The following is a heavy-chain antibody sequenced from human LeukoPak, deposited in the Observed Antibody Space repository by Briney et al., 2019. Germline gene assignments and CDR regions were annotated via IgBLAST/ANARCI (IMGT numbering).Heavy chain of an antibody. CDR3: ARDKFDSGSYFIGY. V-gene: IGHV3-21*01. CDR2: ISSSSSYI. CDR1: GFTFSSYS. Sequence: PGGSLRLSCAASGFTFSSYSMNWVRQAPGKGLEWVSFISSSSSYIYYADSVKGRFTISRDNAKNSLYLQMNSLRAEDTAVYYCARDKFDSGSYFIGYWGQGTLVTVSS. J-gene: IGHJ4*02. D-gene: IGHD1-26*01.